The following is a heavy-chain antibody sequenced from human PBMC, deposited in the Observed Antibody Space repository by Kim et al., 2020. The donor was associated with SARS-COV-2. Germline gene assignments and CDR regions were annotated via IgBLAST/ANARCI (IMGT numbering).Heavy chain of an antibody. D-gene: IGHD6-19*01. CDR3: ARDDAAGSGWAFDY. CDR1: GYTFTGYF. Sequence: ASVKVSCKASGYTFTGYFMHWVRQAPGQGLEWMGWINLKSSDTNYAQKLQGRVTMTRDTSISTAYMELSSLRSDDTAVYYCARDDAAGSGWAFDYWCHGTLSTVSS. V-gene: IGHV1-2*02. CDR2: INLKSSDT. J-gene: IGHJ4*01.